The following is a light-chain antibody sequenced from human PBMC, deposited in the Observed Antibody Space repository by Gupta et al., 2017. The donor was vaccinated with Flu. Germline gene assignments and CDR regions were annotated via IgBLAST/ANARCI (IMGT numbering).Light chain of an antibody. J-gene: IGLJ3*02. CDR3: SSYAGDINRWI. CDR1: VSDVGAHNF. Sequence: SISCTVTVSDVGAHNFVSWYQQHPGKAPKLLIYDVSKRPSGVPDRFSGSKSGSTASLSVSGLQAEDEADYYCSSYAGDINRWIFGGGTRLTVL. CDR2: DVS. V-gene: IGLV2-8*01.